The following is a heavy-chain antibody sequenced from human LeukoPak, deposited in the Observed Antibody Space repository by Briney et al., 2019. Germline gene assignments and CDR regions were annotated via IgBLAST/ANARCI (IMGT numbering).Heavy chain of an antibody. D-gene: IGHD6-19*01. J-gene: IGHJ4*02. Sequence: ASVKVSCKASGYTFTGYYMHWVRQAPGQGLEWMGWINPNSGGTNYAQKFQGRVTMTRDTSISTAYMELSSLRSEDTAVYYCARDLSIAVAGTQYFDYWGQGTLVTVSS. V-gene: IGHV1-2*02. CDR2: INPNSGGT. CDR3: ARDLSIAVAGTQYFDY. CDR1: GYTFTGYY.